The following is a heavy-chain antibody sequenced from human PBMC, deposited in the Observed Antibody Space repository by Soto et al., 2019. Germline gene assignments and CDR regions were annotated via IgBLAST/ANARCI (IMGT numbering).Heavy chain of an antibody. V-gene: IGHV3-21*01. CDR1: GFTFSSYS. J-gene: IGHJ3*02. CDR2: ISSSSSYI. CDR3: ARSYGITIVGVVTPIDAFDI. D-gene: IGHD3-3*01. Sequence: EVQLVESGGGLVKPGGSLRLSCAASGFTFSSYSMNWVRQAPGKGLEWVSSISSSSSYIYYADSVKGRFTISRDNAKNSLYLQMNSLRAEDTAVYYCARSYGITIVGVVTPIDAFDIWGQGTMVTVSS.